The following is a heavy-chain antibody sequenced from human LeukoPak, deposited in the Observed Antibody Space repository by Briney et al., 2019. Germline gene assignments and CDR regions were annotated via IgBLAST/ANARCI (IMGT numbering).Heavy chain of an antibody. CDR1: GGSISSYY. CDR3: ARAPEVTILHLKGSADFDY. V-gene: IGHV4-59*08. J-gene: IGHJ4*02. Sequence: KSSETPSLTCTVSGGSISSYYWSWIRQSPGKGLEWIGYIYYSGSTNYNPSLKSRVTISVDTSKNQFSLKLSSVTAADTAVYYCARAPEVTILHLKGSADFDYWGQGTLVTVSS. CDR2: IYYSGST. D-gene: IGHD4-17*01.